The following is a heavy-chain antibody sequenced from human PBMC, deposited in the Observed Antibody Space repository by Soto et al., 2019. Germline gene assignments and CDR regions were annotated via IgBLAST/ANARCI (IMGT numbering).Heavy chain of an antibody. V-gene: IGHV3-48*01. J-gene: IGHJ3*02. CDR2: ISSSGGTI. D-gene: IGHD6-6*01. CDR1: AFTFNSFN. CDR3: GRYWGSSSSSAFGI. Sequence: GGSLRLSCAASAFTFNSFNMNWVRQAPGKGLEWVSYISSSGGTIYYADSVKGRFTISRDNAKNSLYLQMNSLRVEDTAVYYCGRYWGSSSSSAFGISGQGLMVTV.